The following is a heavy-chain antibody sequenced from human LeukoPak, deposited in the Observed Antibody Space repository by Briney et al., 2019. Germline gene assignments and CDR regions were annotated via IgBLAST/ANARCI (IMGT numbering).Heavy chain of an antibody. CDR1: GFTFSSYG. V-gene: IGHV3-30*03. Sequence: GGSLRLSCAASGFTFSSYGMHWVRQAPGKGLEWVAVISYDGSNKYYADSVKGRFTISRDNSKNTLYLQMNSLRAEDTAVYYCARSSGSYWTLEGYNWFDPWGQGTLVTVSS. J-gene: IGHJ5*02. CDR2: ISYDGSNK. D-gene: IGHD1-26*01. CDR3: ARSSGSYWTLEGYNWFDP.